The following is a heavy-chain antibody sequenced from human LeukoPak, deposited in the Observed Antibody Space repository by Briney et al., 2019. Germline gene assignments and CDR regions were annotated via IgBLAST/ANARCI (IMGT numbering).Heavy chain of an antibody. CDR2: ISGSGGNT. D-gene: IGHD6-19*01. V-gene: IGHV3-23*01. CDR3: AKDPFGGGCHRCWFDP. CDR1: GFTFSSYA. Sequence: GGSLRLSCAASGFTFSSYAMTWVRQAPGKGLEWVSAISGSGGNTYYADSVKGRSTISRDNSKNTLYLQMNSLRAEDTAVYYCAKDPFGGGCHRCWFDPWGQGTLVTVSS. J-gene: IGHJ5*02.